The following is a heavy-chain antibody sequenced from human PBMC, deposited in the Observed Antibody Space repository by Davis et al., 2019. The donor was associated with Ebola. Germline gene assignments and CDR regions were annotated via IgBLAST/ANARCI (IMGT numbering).Heavy chain of an antibody. V-gene: IGHV3-23*01. Sequence: GGSLRLSCAVSGFTFSSYAMSWVRQAPGKGLEWVSGISGSGGSTYYVESVKGRFTISRDNSKNTLYLQMNSLRAEDTAVYYCAKETADIVVISAAKGYYFDSWGQGTLVTVSS. J-gene: IGHJ4*02. D-gene: IGHD2-2*01. CDR2: ISGSGGST. CDR1: GFTFSSYA. CDR3: AKETADIVVISAAKGYYFDS.